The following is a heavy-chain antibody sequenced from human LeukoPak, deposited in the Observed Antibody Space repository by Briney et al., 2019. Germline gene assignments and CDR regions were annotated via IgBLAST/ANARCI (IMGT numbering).Heavy chain of an antibody. D-gene: IGHD1-26*01. CDR1: GYTLPELS. Sequence: ASVKVSCQVSGYTLPELSMHWVRQAPGKGLEWMGGFDPEDGETIYAQKFQGRVTMTEDTSTDTAYMELSSLRSEDTAVYYCATYPPPVGAALLAGFPTPKYYFDYWGQGTLVTVSS. V-gene: IGHV1-24*01. CDR2: FDPEDGET. J-gene: IGHJ4*02. CDR3: ATYPPPVGAALLAGFPTPKYYFDY.